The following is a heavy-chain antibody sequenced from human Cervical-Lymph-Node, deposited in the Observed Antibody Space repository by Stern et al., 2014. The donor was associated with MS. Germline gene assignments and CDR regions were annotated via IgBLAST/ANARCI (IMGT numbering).Heavy chain of an antibody. Sequence: QVQLVQSGAEVKKPGSSVKVSCKASGGTFSSYGVSWVRQAPGQGLEWLGGIIPFFGTTVSAQTFQGRVPISADTSTRTAYMALTGRTLGDPAIFSWGREGGGGVVVPGSPPLPPPVGYYNYYAMDVWGQGTTVIVSS. CDR2: IIPFFGTT. J-gene: IGHJ6*02. D-gene: IGHD2-21*01. CDR3: GREGGGGVVVPGSPPLPPPVGYYNYYAMDV. V-gene: IGHV1-69*06. CDR1: GGTFSSYG.